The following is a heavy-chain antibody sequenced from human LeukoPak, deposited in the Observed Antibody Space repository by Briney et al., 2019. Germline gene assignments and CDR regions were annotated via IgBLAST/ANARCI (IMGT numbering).Heavy chain of an antibody. Sequence: GASLKISCKASGSSFTSYWIGWVRRMPEKGLEGMGIIYPGDSDTRYSPSFQGQVTISADKSISTAYLQWSSLKASDTAMYYCARERSSGYYTEDAFDIWGQGTMVTVSS. CDR1: GSSFTSYW. D-gene: IGHD3-22*01. V-gene: IGHV5-51*01. CDR2: IYPGDSDT. J-gene: IGHJ3*02. CDR3: ARERSSGYYTEDAFDI.